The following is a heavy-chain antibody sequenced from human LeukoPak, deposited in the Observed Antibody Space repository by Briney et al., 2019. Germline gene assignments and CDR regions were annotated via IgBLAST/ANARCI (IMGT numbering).Heavy chain of an antibody. CDR2: VSYDGSNK. CDR3: ARDPPGVVMPPGYY. Sequence: GRSLRLSCAASGFTFSNYVMHWVRQAPGKGLEWVAVVSYDGSNKYYADSVKGRFTISRDNSKNTLYLQINSLRAEDTAVYYWARDPPGVVMPPGYYGGQGTLVTVS. D-gene: IGHD2-21*01. J-gene: IGHJ4*02. V-gene: IGHV3-30-3*01. CDR1: GFTFSNYV.